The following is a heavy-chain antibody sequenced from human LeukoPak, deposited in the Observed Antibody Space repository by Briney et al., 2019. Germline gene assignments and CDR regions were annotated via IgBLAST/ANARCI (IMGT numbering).Heavy chain of an antibody. Sequence: PGLSLRLSCAASGFTFSLYDMNWVRHAPAKGLEWVSYISSSCSTIYYADSVKGRYTFSRDNAKNSLYLQMNSLRAEDTAVYYCARVRYSYGSGSYSRHYYYGMDVWGKGTTVTVSS. D-gene: IGHD3-10*01. J-gene: IGHJ6*04. CDR3: ARVRYSYGSGSYSRHYYYGMDV. CDR2: ISSSCSTI. CDR1: GFTFSLYD. V-gene: IGHV3-48*03.